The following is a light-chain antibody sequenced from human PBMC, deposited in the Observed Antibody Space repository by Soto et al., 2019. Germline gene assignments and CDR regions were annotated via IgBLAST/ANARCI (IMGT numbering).Light chain of an antibody. CDR2: AAS. CDR3: LQHNSYPLT. Sequence: DIQMTQSPSSLSASVGDRVTITCRASQNIRNYLNWYQQRPGKTPNLLVYAASNLRSGVPSRFSGSGSGTDFTLTISSLQPEDFATYYCLQHNSYPLTFGGGTKVDIK. J-gene: IGKJ4*01. CDR1: QNIRNY. V-gene: IGKV1-39*01.